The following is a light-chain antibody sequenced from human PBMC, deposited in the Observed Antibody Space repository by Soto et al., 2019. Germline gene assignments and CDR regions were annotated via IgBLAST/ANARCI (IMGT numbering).Light chain of an antibody. CDR2: EVS. CDR3: SSYTTSSPYV. V-gene: IGLV2-14*01. CDR1: SNDVGCYNY. Sequence: QSGLTQPASVSGSPGQSITISCTGTSNDVGCYNYVSWYQQHPGKAPKLVIYEVSHRPSGISDRFSGSKSGNTASLTISGLQVEDEAEYYCSSYTTSSPYVFGPGTKLTVL. J-gene: IGLJ1*01.